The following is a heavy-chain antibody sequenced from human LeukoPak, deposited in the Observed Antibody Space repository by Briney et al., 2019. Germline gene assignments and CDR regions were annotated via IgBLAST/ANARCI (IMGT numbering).Heavy chain of an antibody. D-gene: IGHD3-22*01. V-gene: IGHV4-59*02. CDR3: ARTYYYDSSGYAFDI. CDR2: IYNSGSI. CDR1: GGSVPNFY. J-gene: IGHJ3*02. Sequence: SETLSLTCTVSGGSVPNFYWNWIRQSLGKRLEWIGYIYNSGSINYNPSLKSRVAISEDTSKNQFSLKLSSVTAADTAVYYCARTYYYDSSGYAFDIWGQGTMVTVSS.